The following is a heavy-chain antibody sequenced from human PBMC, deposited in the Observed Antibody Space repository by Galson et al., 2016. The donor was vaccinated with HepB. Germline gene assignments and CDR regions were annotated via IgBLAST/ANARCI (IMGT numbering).Heavy chain of an antibody. J-gene: IGHJ4*02. D-gene: IGHD6-19*01. Sequence: SLRLSCAGSGFVFSNYWMIWVRQAPGKGLEWVANIKQDGSETHYVDSVKGRFIISRDNAKNLMYLQMNSLRAEDTAVYYCARPYTPTGWSSSYWGQGTRVTVFS. V-gene: IGHV3-7*03. CDR3: ARPYTPTGWSSSY. CDR2: IKQDGSET. CDR1: GFVFSNYW.